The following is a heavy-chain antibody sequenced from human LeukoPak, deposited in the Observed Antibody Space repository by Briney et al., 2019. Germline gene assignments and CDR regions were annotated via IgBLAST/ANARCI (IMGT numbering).Heavy chain of an antibody. V-gene: IGHV4-59*01. CDR1: GDPITDYY. CDR2: IYHSGNT. D-gene: IGHD6-13*01. J-gene: IGHJ4*02. Sequence: SETLSLTCNVSGDPITDYYWSWIRQPPGKGLEWIGFIYHSGNTNYNPSLASRVTLSLDTSKTQLPLRLTSVTAADTAVYYCAREEGIAAAGALEYWGQGILVTVSS. CDR3: AREEGIAAAGALEY.